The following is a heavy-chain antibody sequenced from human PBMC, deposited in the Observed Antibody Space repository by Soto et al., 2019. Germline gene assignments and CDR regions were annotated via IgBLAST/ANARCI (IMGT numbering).Heavy chain of an antibody. CDR1: GCTFSSYA. D-gene: IGHD2-15*01. CDR3: AGRGCAHLDWFDP. J-gene: IGHJ5*02. Sequence: GASVKVSCQASGCTFSSYAISWVRQAPGQGLEWIGGIIPIFFTANYAQKFQGRVTISADESTSTAYMELRSLRSEDTAVYYCAGRGCAHLDWFDPWGQGTLVTVSS. CDR2: IIPIFFTA. V-gene: IGHV1-69*13.